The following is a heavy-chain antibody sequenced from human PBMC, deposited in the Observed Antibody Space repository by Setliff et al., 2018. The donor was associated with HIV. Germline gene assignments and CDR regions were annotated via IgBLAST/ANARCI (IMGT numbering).Heavy chain of an antibody. D-gene: IGHD6-13*01. V-gene: IGHV3-23*01. CDR1: GFTLRSYA. CDR2: ISGSGGST. J-gene: IGHJ4*02. CDR3: AREGIAAAGSYSYGFGQIDY. Sequence: GGSLRLSCAASGFTLRSYAMSWVRQAPGKGLEWVSVISGSGGSTYYADSVKGRFTISRDNAKNSLYLQMNSLRAEDTAVYYCAREGIAAAGSYSYGFGQIDYWGQGTLVTVSS.